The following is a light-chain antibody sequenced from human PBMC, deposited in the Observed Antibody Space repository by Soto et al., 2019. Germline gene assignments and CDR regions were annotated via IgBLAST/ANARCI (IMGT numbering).Light chain of an antibody. CDR3: QASYTTPIT. V-gene: IGKV1-39*01. J-gene: IGKJ5*01. CDR2: AAS. CDR1: QTISSH. Sequence: DIQMTQSPSSLSASVGDRVIITCRASQTISSHLNGYQQKPGKAPNLLVYAASSLQGGVPSRCTDSGTGIEFTLTISSLQPENITTYICQASYTTPITFDQGTRLEI.